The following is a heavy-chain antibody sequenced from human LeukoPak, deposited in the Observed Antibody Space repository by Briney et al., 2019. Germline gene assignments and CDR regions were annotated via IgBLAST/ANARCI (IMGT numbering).Heavy chain of an antibody. CDR3: ARGITGTSFSFSRKRTHFDY. CDR2: INHSGST. Sequence: PSETLSLTCAVYGGSFSGYYWSWIRQPPGKGLEWIGEINHSGSTNYNPSLKSRVTISVDTSKNQFSLKLSSVTAADTAVYYCARGITGTSFSFSRKRTHFDYWGQGTLVTVSS. V-gene: IGHV4-34*01. CDR1: GGSFSGYY. J-gene: IGHJ4*02. D-gene: IGHD1-20*01.